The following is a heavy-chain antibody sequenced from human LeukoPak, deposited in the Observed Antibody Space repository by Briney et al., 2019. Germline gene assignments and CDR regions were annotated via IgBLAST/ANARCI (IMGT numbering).Heavy chain of an antibody. CDR3: AIPTRYCSSTSCYAPFDH. CDR2: INHSGST. J-gene: IGHJ4*02. CDR1: GGSFSGYY. D-gene: IGHD2-2*01. Sequence: SETLSLTCAVYGGSFSGYYWSWIRQPPGKGLEWIGEINHSGSTNYNPSLKSRVTISVDTSKNQFSLNLSSVTAADTAVYYCAIPTRYCSSTSCYAPFDHWGQGTLVTVSS. V-gene: IGHV4-34*01.